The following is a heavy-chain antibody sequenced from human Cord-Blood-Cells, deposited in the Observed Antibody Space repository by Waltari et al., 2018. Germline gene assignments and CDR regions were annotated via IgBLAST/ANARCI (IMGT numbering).Heavy chain of an antibody. Sequence: QVQLQESGPGLVKPSETLSLTCAVSGYSISSGYYWGWIRQPPGKGLEWIGSIYHSGSTYYNPSLKSRVTISVDTSKNQFYLKLSSVTAADTAVYYCARGNDYSNYYYFDYWGQGTLVTVSS. V-gene: IGHV4-38-2*01. J-gene: IGHJ4*02. D-gene: IGHD4-4*01. CDR2: IYHSGST. CDR1: GYSISSGYY. CDR3: ARGNDYSNYYYFDY.